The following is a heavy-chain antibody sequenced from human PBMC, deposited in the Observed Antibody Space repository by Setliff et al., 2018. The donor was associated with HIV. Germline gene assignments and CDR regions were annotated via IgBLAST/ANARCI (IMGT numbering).Heavy chain of an antibody. Sequence: SETLSLTCTVSGGSISSYYWSWIRQPPGKGLEWIGYIYYSGSATYNPSLKSRVAMSVDTSKNQFSLSLASPTAADTAVYYCARGILFFYYMDIWGRGTTVTVSS. D-gene: IGHD2-21*01. J-gene: IGHJ6*03. CDR1: GGSISSYY. CDR2: IYYSGSA. V-gene: IGHV4-59*08. CDR3: ARGILFFYYMDI.